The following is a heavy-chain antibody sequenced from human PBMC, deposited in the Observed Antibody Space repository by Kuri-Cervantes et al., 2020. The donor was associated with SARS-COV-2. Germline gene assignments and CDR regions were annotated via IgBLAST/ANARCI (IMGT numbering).Heavy chain of an antibody. CDR3: ARESYYYDSSGFGWDY. V-gene: IGHV3-11*04. CDR1: GFTFSDYY. CDR2: ISSSGSTI. Sequence: GGSLRLSCAASGFTFSDYYMSWIRQAPGKGLEWVSYISSSGSTIYYADSVKGRFTISRDNAKNSLYLQMNSLRAEDTAVYYCARESYYYDSSGFGWDYWGQGTLVTVSS. J-gene: IGHJ4*02. D-gene: IGHD3-22*01.